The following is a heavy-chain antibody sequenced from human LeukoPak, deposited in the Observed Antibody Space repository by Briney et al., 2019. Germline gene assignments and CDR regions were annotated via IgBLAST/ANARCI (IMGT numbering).Heavy chain of an antibody. CDR3: AGGLMRDSFDS. V-gene: IGHV4-59*11. J-gene: IGHJ3*02. CDR2: IYYSGST. CDR1: GGSISSHY. D-gene: IGHD3-16*01. Sequence: SETLSLTRTVSGGSISSHYWSWIRQPPGKGLEWIGYIYYSGSTNQNPSLKSRVIISLDTSKNQFSLEMSSVTAADTAVYYCAGGLMRDSFDSWGQGTMVTVSS.